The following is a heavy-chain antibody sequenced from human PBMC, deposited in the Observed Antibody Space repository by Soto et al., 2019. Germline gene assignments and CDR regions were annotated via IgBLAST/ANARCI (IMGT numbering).Heavy chain of an antibody. CDR3: ARVGFFWPTTVTTNWYFDL. CDR2: IYHSGST. CDR1: GGSISSGGYS. J-gene: IGHJ2*01. D-gene: IGHD4-17*01. Sequence: QLQLQESGSGLVKPSHTLSLTCAVSGGSISSGGYSWSWIRQPPGKGLEWIGYIYHSGSTYYNPSLKSRVTISLDRSKNQFSLKLSSVTAADTAVYYCARVGFFWPTTVTTNWYFDLWGRGTLVTVSS. V-gene: IGHV4-30-2*01.